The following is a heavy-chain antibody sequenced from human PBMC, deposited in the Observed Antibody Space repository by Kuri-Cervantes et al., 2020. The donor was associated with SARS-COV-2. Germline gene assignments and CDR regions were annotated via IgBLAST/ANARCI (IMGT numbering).Heavy chain of an antibody. CDR2: IIPIFGTA. CDR3: ARRSSDRFLDKYYYYYMDV. Sequence: SVKVSCKASGGTFSSYAISWVRQAPGQGLEWMGGIIPIFGTANYAQKFQGRVTITADESTGTAYMELSSLRSEDTAVYYCARRSSDRFLDKYYYYYMDVWGKRTTVTVSS. J-gene: IGHJ6*03. CDR1: GGTFSSYA. V-gene: IGHV1-69*13. D-gene: IGHD3-3*01.